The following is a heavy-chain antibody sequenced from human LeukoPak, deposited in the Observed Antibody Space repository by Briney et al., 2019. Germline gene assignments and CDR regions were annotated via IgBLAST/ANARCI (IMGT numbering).Heavy chain of an antibody. V-gene: IGHV1-18*01. J-gene: IGHJ4*02. CDR3: ARDPRYSSSWSEFDY. CDR1: GGTFSSYG. D-gene: IGHD6-13*01. CDR2: ISAYNGNT. Sequence: ASVKVSCKASGGTFSSYGISWVRQAPGQGLEWMGWISAYNGNTNYAQKLQGRVTMTTDTSTSTAYMELRSLRSDDTAVYYCARDPRYSSSWSEFDYWGQGTLVTVSS.